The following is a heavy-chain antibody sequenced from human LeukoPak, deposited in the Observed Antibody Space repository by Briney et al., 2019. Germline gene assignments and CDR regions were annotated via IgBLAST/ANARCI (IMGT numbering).Heavy chain of an antibody. CDR1: GYSISSGYY. CDR2: IYTSGST. CDR3: ARETYYYGSGSYPFDY. V-gene: IGHV4-38-2*01. J-gene: IGHJ4*02. D-gene: IGHD3-10*01. Sequence: SETLSLTCAVSGYSISSGYYWGWIRQPPGKGLEWIGSIYTSGSTNYNPSLKSRVTISVDTSKNQFSLKLSSVTAADTAVYYCARETYYYGSGSYPFDYWGQGTLVTVSS.